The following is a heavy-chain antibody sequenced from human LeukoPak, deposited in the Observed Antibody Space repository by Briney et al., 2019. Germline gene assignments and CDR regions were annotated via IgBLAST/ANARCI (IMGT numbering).Heavy chain of an antibody. CDR3: ARDDLWFGELPRGWFDP. D-gene: IGHD3-10*01. J-gene: IGHJ5*02. CDR2: ISAYNGNT. CDR1: GYTFTSYG. Sequence: GASVKVSCKASGYTFTSYGISWVRQAPGQGLEWMGWISAYNGNTNYAQKLQGRVTMTTDTSTSTAYMELRSLRSDDTAVYYCARDDLWFGELPRGWFDPWGQGTLVTVSS. V-gene: IGHV1-18*01.